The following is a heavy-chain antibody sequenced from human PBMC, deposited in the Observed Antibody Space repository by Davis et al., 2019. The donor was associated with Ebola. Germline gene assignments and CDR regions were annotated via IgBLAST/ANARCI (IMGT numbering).Heavy chain of an antibody. CDR1: GFTFGTYS. CDR2: ISTSGYI. J-gene: IGHJ5*02. V-gene: IGHV3-21*04. D-gene: IGHD1/OR15-1a*01. CDR3: VTENWYRFKS. Sequence: GESLKISCAASGFTFGTYSMNWVRQAPGKGLEWISSISTSGYIYNSDSLKGRFTISRDNAKNSLVLQMNSLRTEDTAVYYCVTENWYRFKSWGQGTLVTVSS.